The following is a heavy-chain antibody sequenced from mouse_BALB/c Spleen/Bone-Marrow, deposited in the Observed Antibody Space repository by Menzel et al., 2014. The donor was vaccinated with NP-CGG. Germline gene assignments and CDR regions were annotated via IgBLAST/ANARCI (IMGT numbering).Heavy chain of an antibody. J-gene: IGHJ4*01. CDR3: AKEARSRYYVLDN. CDR2: IDPYNRDT. CDR1: GYAFSSYN. Sequence: EVQLQESGPELVKPGASVKVSCKASGYAFSSYNMYWVRQSHGKSLEWIGYIDPYNRDTSYNQKFKGKATLTVDKSSSTAYMHLNSLTSEDSAVYYCAKEARSRYYVLDNWGQGTSVTVSS. V-gene: IGHV1S135*01.